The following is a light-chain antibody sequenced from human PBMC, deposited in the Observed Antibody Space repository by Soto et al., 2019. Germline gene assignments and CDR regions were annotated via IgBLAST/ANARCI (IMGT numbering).Light chain of an antibody. CDR2: GAS. V-gene: IGKV3-15*01. Sequence: IGITQSPATVSGSRGERGKRAGRASQSVSSNLAWYQQKPGQAPRLLIYGASTRATGIPARFSGSGSGTEFTLTISSLQSEDFAVYYCQQYNNWPRRTFGQGTKVDNK. J-gene: IGKJ1*01. CDR1: QSVSSN. CDR3: QQYNNWPRRT.